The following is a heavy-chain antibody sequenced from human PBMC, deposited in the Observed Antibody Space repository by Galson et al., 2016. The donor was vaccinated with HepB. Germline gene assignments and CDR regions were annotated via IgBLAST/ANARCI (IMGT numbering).Heavy chain of an antibody. CDR1: GFTFSSYA. Sequence: SLRLSCAASGFTFSSYAMHWVRQAPGKGLEWVAVISYDGSHKYYADSVKGRFTISRDNSKNTLSLQRNSLRAEDTAVYYCARGQRPVVVPQGGFDYWGQGTLVTVSS. J-gene: IGHJ4*02. CDR3: ARGQRPVVVPQGGFDY. CDR2: ISYDGSHK. D-gene: IGHD3-22*01. V-gene: IGHV3-30*04.